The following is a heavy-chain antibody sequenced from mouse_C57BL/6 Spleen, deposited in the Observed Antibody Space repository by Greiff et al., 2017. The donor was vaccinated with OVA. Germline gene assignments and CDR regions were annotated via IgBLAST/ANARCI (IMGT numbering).Heavy chain of an antibody. CDR2: INPGSGGT. Sequence: QVQLQQSGAELVRPGTSVKVSCKASGYAFTNYLIEWVKQRPGQGLEWIGVINPGSGGTNYNEKFKGKATLTADKSSSTAYMQLSSLTSEDSAVYFCARSLRDVDYFDYWGQGTTLTVSS. CDR1: GYAFTNYL. V-gene: IGHV1-54*01. D-gene: IGHD1-1*01. J-gene: IGHJ2*01. CDR3: ARSLRDVDYFDY.